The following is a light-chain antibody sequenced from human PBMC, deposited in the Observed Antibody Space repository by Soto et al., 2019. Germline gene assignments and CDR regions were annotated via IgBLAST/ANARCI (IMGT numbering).Light chain of an antibody. Sequence: QSVLTQSSSASASLGSSVKLTCTLSSGNSSYIIAWHQQQPGKAPRYLMKLEGSGSYNKGSGVPDRFSGSSSGADRYLTISNLQSEDEADYYRETWDSNTRVFGGGTKLTVL. CDR1: SGNSSYI. CDR3: ETWDSNTRV. CDR2: LEGSGSY. V-gene: IGLV4-60*03. J-gene: IGLJ2*01.